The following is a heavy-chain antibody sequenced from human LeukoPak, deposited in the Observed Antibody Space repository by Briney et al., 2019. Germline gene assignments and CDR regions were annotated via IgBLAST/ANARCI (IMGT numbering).Heavy chain of an antibody. V-gene: IGHV4-39*01. CDR2: IYYSGIT. J-gene: IGHJ4*02. CDR1: GGSISSSSYY. Sequence: KPSETLSLXCTVSGGSISSSSYYWGWIRQPPGKGLEWIGSIYYSGITYYNPSLKSRVTISVDTSKNQFSLKLSSVTAADTAVYYCARVRPPYGSGSYYKVLGYFDYWGQGTLVTVSS. CDR3: ARVRPPYGSGSYYKVLGYFDY. D-gene: IGHD3-10*01.